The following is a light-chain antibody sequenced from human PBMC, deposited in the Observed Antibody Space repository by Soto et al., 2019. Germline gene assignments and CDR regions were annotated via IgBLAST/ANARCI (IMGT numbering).Light chain of an antibody. V-gene: IGLV2-14*03. CDR2: DVS. CDR1: SSDVGGYNY. Sequence: QSALTQPASVSGSPGQSITISCTGTSSDVGGYNYVSWYQHHPGKVPQLMIYDVSNRPSGVSNRFSGSKSGNTASLTISGLQAGDEADYYCYSYTSSNTYVFRTGTKVTVL. CDR3: YSYTSSNTYV. J-gene: IGLJ1*01.